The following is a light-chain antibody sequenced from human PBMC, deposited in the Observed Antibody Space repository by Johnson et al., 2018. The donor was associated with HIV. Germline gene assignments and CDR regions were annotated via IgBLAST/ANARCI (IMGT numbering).Light chain of an antibody. CDR2: DSN. CDR3: GTWDSSLSAHV. CDR1: SSNIGNNY. J-gene: IGLJ1*01. V-gene: IGLV1-51*01. Sequence: QSVLTQPPSVSAAPGQKVTISCSGSSSNIGNNYVSWYQQLPGTAPKLLTYDSNKRPSGIPDRFSGSKSGTSASLGFTGLHPGDEADYYCGTWDSSLSAHVFGTGTKVTVL.